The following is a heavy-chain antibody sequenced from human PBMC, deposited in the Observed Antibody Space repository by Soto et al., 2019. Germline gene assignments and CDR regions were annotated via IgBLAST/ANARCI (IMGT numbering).Heavy chain of an antibody. CDR3: ATVYDFWSGQPFDP. CDR1: GYTLTELS. V-gene: IGHV1-24*01. J-gene: IGHJ5*02. D-gene: IGHD3-3*01. Sequence: GASVKVSCKVSGYTLTELSMHWVRQAPGKGLEWMGGFDPEDGETIYAQKFQGRVTMTEDTSTDTAYMELSSLRSEDTAVYYCATVYDFWSGQPFDPWGQGTLVTVSS. CDR2: FDPEDGET.